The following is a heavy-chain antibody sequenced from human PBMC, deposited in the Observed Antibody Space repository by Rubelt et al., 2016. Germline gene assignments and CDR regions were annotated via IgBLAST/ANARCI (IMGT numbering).Heavy chain of an antibody. V-gene: IGHV3-7*03. D-gene: IGHD3-3*01. J-gene: IGHJ4*02. CDR1: GFTFSTYW. Sequence: EVQLVESGGGLVKPGGSLRLSCEGSGFTFSTYWMTWVRQAPGKGLEWVANINQHGSEKYYVDSVKGRFTISRDNSENTLYLQMNSLRAEDTAVYYCARYYERDYFDYWGQGTLVTVSS. CDR3: ARYYERDYFDY. CDR2: INQHGSEK.